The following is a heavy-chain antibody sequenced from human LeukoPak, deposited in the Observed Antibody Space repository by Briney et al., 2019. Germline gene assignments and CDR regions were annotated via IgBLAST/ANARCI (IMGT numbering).Heavy chain of an antibody. V-gene: IGHV1-18*01. CDR3: ARIGRLYDFWSGYSLDY. CDR2: ISGYNGNT. J-gene: IGHJ4*02. D-gene: IGHD3-3*01. CDR1: SYTFTRYG. Sequence: ASVKVSCKASSYTFTRYGISWVRQAPGQGLEWMGWISGYNGNTNYAQKFQGRVSMTADTSTSTAYMELRSLRSDDTAVYYCARIGRLYDFWSGYSLDYWGQGTLVTVSS.